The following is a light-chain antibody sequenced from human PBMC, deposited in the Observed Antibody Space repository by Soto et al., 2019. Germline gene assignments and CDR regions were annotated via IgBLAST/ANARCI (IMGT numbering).Light chain of an antibody. CDR1: QSINNW. CDR2: HAS. J-gene: IGKJ1*01. V-gene: IGKV1-5*01. CDR3: QQSFSNPPT. Sequence: DIQMTQSPSTLSASVGDRVAITCRASQSINNWLAWYQLKPGKAPKLLXYHASSLESGVPSRFSGSGSGTDFTLTISSLQPEDFASYYCQQSFSNPPTFGQGTKVDIK.